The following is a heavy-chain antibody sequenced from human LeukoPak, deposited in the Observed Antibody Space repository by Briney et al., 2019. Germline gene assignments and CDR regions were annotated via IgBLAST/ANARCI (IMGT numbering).Heavy chain of an antibody. V-gene: IGHV3-30*02. J-gene: IGHJ4*02. D-gene: IGHD1-26*01. Sequence: GGSLRLSCAASGFTFNNYGMFWFRQAPGKGLEWVSFIRFDGSHKYYADSVKGRFTISRDNSKNTLDLEMNSLRVEDTAVYYCAKDFSPVGPSMLDHWGQGTLVTVSS. CDR2: IRFDGSHK. CDR3: AKDFSPVGPSMLDH. CDR1: GFTFNNYG.